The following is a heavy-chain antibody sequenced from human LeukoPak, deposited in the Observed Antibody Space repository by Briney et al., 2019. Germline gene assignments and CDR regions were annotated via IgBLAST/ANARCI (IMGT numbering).Heavy chain of an antibody. D-gene: IGHD2-2*02. CDR1: GFIFDDYA. J-gene: IGHJ4*02. Sequence: GRSLRLSCAASGFIFDDYAIHWVRQAPGKGLEWVSGISWNSGSIGYADSVKGRFTISRDNAKNSLYLQMNSLRAEDTALYYCAKGGSAAIKGDFDYWGQGTLVTVSS. CDR3: AKGGSAAIKGDFDY. CDR2: ISWNSGSI. V-gene: IGHV3-9*01.